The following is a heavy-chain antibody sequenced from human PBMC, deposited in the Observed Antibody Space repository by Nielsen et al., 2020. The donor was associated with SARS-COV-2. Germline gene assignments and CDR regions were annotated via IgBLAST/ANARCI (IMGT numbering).Heavy chain of an antibody. J-gene: IGHJ3*02. CDR3: ARGYYDILYAFDI. CDR1: GFSFSTYA. Sequence: GGSLRLSCAASGFSFSTYAMHWVRQAPGKGLEWVAVMSYDGNIQYYADSVKGRFTISRDNSKDTLYLQMNSLRAEDTAVYYCARGYYDILYAFDIWGQGTMVTVSS. CDR2: MSYDGNIQ. V-gene: IGHV3-30-3*01. D-gene: IGHD3-9*01.